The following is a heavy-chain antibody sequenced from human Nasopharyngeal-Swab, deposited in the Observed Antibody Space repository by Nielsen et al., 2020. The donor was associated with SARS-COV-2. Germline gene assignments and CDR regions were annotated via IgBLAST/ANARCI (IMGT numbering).Heavy chain of an antibody. Sequence: GGSLRLSRAASGFTFSSYAMSWVPQAPGKGLEWVSAISGSGGSTYYADSVKGRFTISRDNSKNTLYLQMNSLRAEDTAVYYCGGYNWNYGGIDYWGQGTLVTVSS. CDR2: ISGSGGST. D-gene: IGHD1-7*01. V-gene: IGHV3-23*01. CDR3: GGYNWNYGGIDY. J-gene: IGHJ4*02. CDR1: GFTFSSYA.